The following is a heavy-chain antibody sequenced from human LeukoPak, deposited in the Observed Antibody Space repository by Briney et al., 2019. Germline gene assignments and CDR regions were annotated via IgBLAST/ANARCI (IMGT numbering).Heavy chain of an antibody. J-gene: IGHJ5*02. CDR2: IYYSGST. D-gene: IGHD6-19*01. CDR3: ARPRGGYSSGWYWFDP. Sequence: SETLSLTCTVSGGSISSYYWSWIRQPPGKGLEWIGYIYYSGSTNYNPSLKSRVTISVDTSKNQFSLKLSSVTAADTAVYYCARPRGGYSSGWYWFDPWGQGTLVTVSS. CDR1: GGSISSYY. V-gene: IGHV4-59*08.